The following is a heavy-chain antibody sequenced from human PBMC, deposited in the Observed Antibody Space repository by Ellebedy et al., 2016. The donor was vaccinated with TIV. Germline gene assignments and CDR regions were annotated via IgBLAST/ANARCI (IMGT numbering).Heavy chain of an antibody. Sequence: ASVKVSCKASGYTFTSYGISWVRQAPGQGLEWMGWISAYNGNTNYAQKFQDWVTMTRDTSISTAYMELSRLRSDDTAMYYCARAFGVGSGRGFDYWGQGTLVTVSS. CDR3: ARAFGVGSGRGFDY. CDR1: GYTFTSYG. V-gene: IGHV1-18*01. CDR2: ISAYNGNT. D-gene: IGHD3-10*01. J-gene: IGHJ4*02.